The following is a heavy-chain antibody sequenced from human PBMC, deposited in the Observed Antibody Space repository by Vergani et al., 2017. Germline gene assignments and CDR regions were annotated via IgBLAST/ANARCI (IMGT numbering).Heavy chain of an antibody. V-gene: IGHV3-23*01. CDR3: ARAGCSSTSCYTGGESGNWFDP. CDR2: ISGSGGST. Sequence: LQLQESGPGLVKPSETLSLTCTVSGGSISSSSYYWGWIRQPPGKGLEWVSAISGSGGSTYYADSVKGRFTISRDNSKNTLYLQMNSLRAEDTAVYYCARAGCSSTSCYTGGESGNWFDPWGQGTLVTVSS. J-gene: IGHJ5*02. D-gene: IGHD2-2*02. CDR1: GGSISSSSYY.